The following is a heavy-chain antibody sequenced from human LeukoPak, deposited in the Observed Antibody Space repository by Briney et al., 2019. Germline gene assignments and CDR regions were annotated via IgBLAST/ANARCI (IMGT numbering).Heavy chain of an antibody. Sequence: SQTLSLTCAISGDIVSSNSAAWNWIRQSPSRGLEWLVRTYYRSKWYNDYAVSVKSRITINPDTSKNQFSLQLNSVTPEDTAVYYCAREGSVAGTRYYYYYMDVWGKGTTVTVSS. D-gene: IGHD6-19*01. CDR2: TYYRSKWYN. V-gene: IGHV6-1*01. CDR1: GDIVSSNSAA. CDR3: AREGSVAGTRYYYYYMDV. J-gene: IGHJ6*03.